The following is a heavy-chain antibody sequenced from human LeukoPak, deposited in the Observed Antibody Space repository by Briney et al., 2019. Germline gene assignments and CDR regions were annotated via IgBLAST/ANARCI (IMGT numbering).Heavy chain of an antibody. CDR3: ARAQFYYDSSGYHSSFDY. D-gene: IGHD3-22*01. J-gene: IGHJ4*02. Sequence: SETLSLTCAVYGGSFGGYYWSWIRQPPGKGLEWIGEINHSGSTNYNPSLKSRVTISVDTSKNQFSLKLSSVTAADTAVYYCARAQFYYDSSGYHSSFDYWGQGTLVTVSS. CDR2: INHSGST. V-gene: IGHV4-34*01. CDR1: GGSFGGYY.